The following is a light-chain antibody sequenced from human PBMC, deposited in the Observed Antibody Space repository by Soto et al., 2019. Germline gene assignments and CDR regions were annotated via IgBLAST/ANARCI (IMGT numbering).Light chain of an antibody. V-gene: IGKV3-11*01. CDR2: DAS. CDR1: QSVSSY. J-gene: IGKJ3*01. Sequence: IVLTQSPATLSLSPGERATLSCRASQSVSSYLAWYQQQPGQAPRLLIYDASNRATGIPARFSGSGSGTDFTLTISSLDPEDFAVYYCQQRSNWPPVFTFGPGTKVDIK. CDR3: QQRSNWPPVFT.